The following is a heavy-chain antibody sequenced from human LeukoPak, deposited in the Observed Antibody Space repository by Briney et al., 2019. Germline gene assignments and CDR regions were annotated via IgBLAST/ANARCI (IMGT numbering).Heavy chain of an antibody. Sequence: SETLSLTCTVSGGSISSYYWSWIRQPPGKGLEWIGYIYYSGSTNYNPSLKSRVTISVDTSKNQFSLKLSSVTAADTAVYYCARDPRPEGVTWWGQGTLVTVSS. J-gene: IGHJ4*02. D-gene: IGHD2-21*02. V-gene: IGHV4-59*01. CDR1: GGSISSYY. CDR3: ARDPRPEGVTW. CDR2: IYYSGST.